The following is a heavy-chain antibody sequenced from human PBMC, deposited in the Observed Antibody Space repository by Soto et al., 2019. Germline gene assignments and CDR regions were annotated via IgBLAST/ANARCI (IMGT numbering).Heavy chain of an antibody. V-gene: IGHV1-3*01. CDR1: GYNFINYA. CDR2: INAGNGNT. D-gene: IGHD2-21*02. CDR3: ARDGLYCGGDCYHYWYFGL. Sequence: ASVKVSCKASGYNFINYAMHWVRQAPGQRLEWMGWINAGNGNTKYSQKFQGRVTITRDTSASTAYMELSSLRSEDTAVYYCARDGLYCGGDCYHYWYFGLWGRGSLVTVSS. J-gene: IGHJ2*01.